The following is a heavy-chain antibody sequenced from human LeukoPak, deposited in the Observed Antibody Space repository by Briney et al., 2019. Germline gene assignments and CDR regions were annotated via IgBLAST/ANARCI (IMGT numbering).Heavy chain of an antibody. CDR2: ISSTGSSI. CDR3: ARAPYDILTGYVDY. CDR1: GFTFSDYY. Sequence: GGSLRLSCATSGFTFSDYYMYWIRQAPGKGLEWVSYISSTGSSIYYADSVKGRFTISRDNAKNSLYLQMNSLRAEDTAVYYCARAPYDILTGYVDYWGQGTLVTVSS. J-gene: IGHJ4*02. D-gene: IGHD3-9*01. V-gene: IGHV3-11*04.